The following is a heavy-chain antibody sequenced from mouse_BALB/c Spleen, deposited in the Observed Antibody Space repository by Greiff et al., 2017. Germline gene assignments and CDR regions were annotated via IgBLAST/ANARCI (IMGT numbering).Heavy chain of an antibody. CDR3: ERSRGNYAMDY. Sequence: VQLQQSGAELVRPGVSVKISCKGSGYTFTDYAMHWVKQSHAKSLEWIGVISTYYGDASYNQKFKGKATMTVDKSSSTAYMELARLTSEDSDIYYCERSRGNYAMDYWGQGTSVTVSS. CDR1: GYTFTDYA. V-gene: IGHV1S137*01. D-gene: IGHD2-14*01. J-gene: IGHJ4*01. CDR2: ISTYYGDA.